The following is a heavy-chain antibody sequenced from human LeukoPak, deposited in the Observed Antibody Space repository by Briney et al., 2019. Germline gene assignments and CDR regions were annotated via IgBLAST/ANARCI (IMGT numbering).Heavy chain of an antibody. V-gene: IGHV4-4*07. Sequence: SETLSLTCTVSGGSISSYYWSWIRQPAGKGLEWIGRIYTSGSTNYNPSLKSRVTMSVDTSKNQLSLKLSSVTAADTAVYYCARDRGSGWSYYFDYWGQGTLVTVSS. CDR2: IYTSGST. CDR3: ARDRGSGWSYYFDY. J-gene: IGHJ4*02. CDR1: GGSISSYY. D-gene: IGHD6-19*01.